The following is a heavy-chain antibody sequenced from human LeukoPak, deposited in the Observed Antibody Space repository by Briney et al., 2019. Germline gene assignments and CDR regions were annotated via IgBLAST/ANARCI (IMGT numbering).Heavy chain of an antibody. CDR2: IRSDGSDK. CDR1: GFIFSTYG. Sequence: GGSLRLSCAASGFIFSTYGMHWVRQAPGKGLEWVAFIRSDGSDKSYAGSVMGRFTISRDESKNTLYLQLSNLRADDTAVYNCATTPPYCGSASAPTDP. D-gene: IGHD1-26*01. V-gene: IGHV3-30*02. J-gene: IGHJ5*02. CDR3: ATTPPYCGSASAPTDP.